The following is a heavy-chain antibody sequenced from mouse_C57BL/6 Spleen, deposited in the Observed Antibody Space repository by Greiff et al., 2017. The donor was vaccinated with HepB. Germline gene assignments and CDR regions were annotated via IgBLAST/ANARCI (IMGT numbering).Heavy chain of an antibody. J-gene: IGHJ1*03. Sequence: VQLQQSGAELAKPGASVKLSCKASGYTFTSYWMHWVKQRPGQGLEWIGYINPSSGYTKYNQKFKDKATLTVDKSSSTAYMQLSSLTYEDSAVYYCARGATVSGYFDVWGTGTTVTVSS. CDR3: ARGATVSGYFDV. V-gene: IGHV1-7*01. CDR2: INPSSGYT. D-gene: IGHD1-1*01. CDR1: GYTFTSYW.